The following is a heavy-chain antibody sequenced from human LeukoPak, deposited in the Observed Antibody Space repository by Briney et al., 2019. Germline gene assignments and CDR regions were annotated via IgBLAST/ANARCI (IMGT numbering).Heavy chain of an antibody. CDR2: INPSAGST. D-gene: IGHD1-26*01. CDR3: ARASSSRGSYSRRGEDYFDY. J-gene: IGHJ4*02. Sequence: ASVKVSSKASGYTLTSYYMHWVRQAPGQGLEWMGIINPSAGSTSYAQRFQGRVTMTRDTSSSTVYMELSSLRFEDTAIYYCARASSSRGSYSRRGEDYFDYWGQGTLVTVSS. V-gene: IGHV1-46*01. CDR1: GYTLTSYY.